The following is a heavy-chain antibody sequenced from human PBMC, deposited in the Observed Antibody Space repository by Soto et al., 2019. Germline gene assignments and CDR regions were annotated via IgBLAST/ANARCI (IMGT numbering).Heavy chain of an antibody. J-gene: IGHJ6*02. V-gene: IGHV3-23*01. CDR3: APTLQNRYQGMDV. Sequence: GGSLRLSCAASGFTFSSYALNWVRQAPGKGLEWVSLISGNGDTTYYAGSVKGRFTISRDNSKNTLYLQMNSLRAEDTAVYYCAPTLQNRYQGMDVWGQGTTVTVSS. CDR2: ISGNGDTT. CDR1: GFTFSSYA.